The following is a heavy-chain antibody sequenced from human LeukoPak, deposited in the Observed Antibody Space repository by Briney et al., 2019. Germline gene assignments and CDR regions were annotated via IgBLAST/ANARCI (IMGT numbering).Heavy chain of an antibody. V-gene: IGHV3-74*01. Sequence: GGSLRLSCVVSGFTFSSSWMHWVRQAPGRGLVYVSRISSDGSDIFYADSVKGRFTISRDNYKNMLYLQMNSLRAEDTAFYYCARESRPEGRLIDIDFWGQGTLVTVSS. D-gene: IGHD1-1*01. CDR2: ISSDGSDI. J-gene: IGHJ4*02. CDR3: ARESRPEGRLIDIDF. CDR1: GFTFSSSW.